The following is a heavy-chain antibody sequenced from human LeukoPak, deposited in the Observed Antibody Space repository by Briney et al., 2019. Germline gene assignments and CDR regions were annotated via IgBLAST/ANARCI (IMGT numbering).Heavy chain of an antibody. D-gene: IGHD3-3*01. J-gene: IGHJ4*02. V-gene: IGHV3-30*02. CDR1: GFTFSSYG. Sequence: GGSLRLSCAASGFTFSSYGMHWVRQAPGKGLEWVAFIRYDGSNKYYADSVKGRFTISRDNSKNTLYLQMNSLRAEDTAVYYCANFGVVIIGGALGDYWGQGTLVTVSS. CDR3: ANFGVVIIGGALGDY. CDR2: IRYDGSNK.